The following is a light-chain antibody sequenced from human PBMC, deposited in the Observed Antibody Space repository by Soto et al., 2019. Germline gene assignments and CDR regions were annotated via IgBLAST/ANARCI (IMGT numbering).Light chain of an antibody. V-gene: IGKV3-20*01. CDR3: QQYYSSWT. J-gene: IGKJ1*01. CDR2: GAS. Sequence: EIVLTQSPGTQSLSPGERVTLSCRASQSISSTFLAWYQHKPGQAPRVIIYGASRRATGIPDRFSGSGSGTDFTLTISRLEPEDFALYYCQQYYSSWTFGQGTKVE. CDR1: QSISSTF.